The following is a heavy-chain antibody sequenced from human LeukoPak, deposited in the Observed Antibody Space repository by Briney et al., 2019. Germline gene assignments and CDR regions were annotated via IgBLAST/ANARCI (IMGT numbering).Heavy chain of an antibody. Sequence: GGSLRLSCVASGFSFGNYAMSWVRQAPGKGLQWVSQISGTGGATWYAGFARDRFTISRDNSKKTLYLQMSGLRVEDTATYYCVKDPRDTYGTNWFVSWGQGTLLIVSS. CDR2: ISGTGGAT. D-gene: IGHD2-21*01. CDR1: GFSFGNYA. V-gene: IGHV3-23*01. J-gene: IGHJ5*01. CDR3: VKDPRDTYGTNWFVS.